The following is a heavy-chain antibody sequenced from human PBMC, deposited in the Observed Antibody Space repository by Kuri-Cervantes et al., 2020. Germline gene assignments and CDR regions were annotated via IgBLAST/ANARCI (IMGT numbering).Heavy chain of an antibody. J-gene: IGHJ2*01. CDR2: IRGKAYNSAT. V-gene: IGHV3-73*01. D-gene: IGHD3-22*01. CDR3: TRPTSDTSGRDWYLDL. CDR1: GFTLSDSS. Sequence: GESLKISCAASGFTLSDSSLHWVRQASGKGLEWLGRIRGKAYNSATAYAASVTGRFTISRDDSRNSAYLQMNNLITEDTAVYYCTRPTSDTSGRDWYLDLWGRGTLVTVSS.